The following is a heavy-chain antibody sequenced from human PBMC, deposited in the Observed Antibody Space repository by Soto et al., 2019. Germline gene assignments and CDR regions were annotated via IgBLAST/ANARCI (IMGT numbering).Heavy chain of an antibody. D-gene: IGHD2-2*01. V-gene: IGHV3-11*01. CDR1: GFPFSDYD. CDR3: ARGPHVGISTS. J-gene: IGHJ4*02. CDR2: ITSSGRTT. Sequence: PGGSLRLSCAASGFPFSDYDMNWIRQAPGKGLEWVSYITSSGRTTYYADSVKGRFTISRDNAKNTLNLQMNALRVEDTAVYYCARGPHVGISTSWGQGTLVTVSS.